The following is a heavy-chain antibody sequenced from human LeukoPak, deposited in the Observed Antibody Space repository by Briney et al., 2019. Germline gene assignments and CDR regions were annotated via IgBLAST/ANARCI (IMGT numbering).Heavy chain of an antibody. J-gene: IGHJ6*02. CDR3: AKSRLYYYGMDV. D-gene: IGHD6-25*01. V-gene: IGHV3-23*01. CDR2: ISGSGGST. CDR1: GFIFSSYS. Sequence: PGGSLRLSCEGSGFIFSSYSMNWVRQAPGKGLEWVSAISGSGGSTYYADSVKGRFTISRDNSKNTLYLQMNSLRAEDTAEYYCAKSRLYYYGMDVWGQGTTVTVSS.